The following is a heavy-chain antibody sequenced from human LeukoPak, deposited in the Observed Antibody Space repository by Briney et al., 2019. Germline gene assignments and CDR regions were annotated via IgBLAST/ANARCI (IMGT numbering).Heavy chain of an antibody. CDR1: GYRFTNYW. Sequence: GESLKISCKVSGYRFTNYWIGWVRQMPGKGPECMGIIHPGDSHTIYSPSFQGQVTISADKSISTAYLQWSTLKASDTAMYYCAKRGVGPPDAFDIWGLGTMVTVSS. V-gene: IGHV5-51*01. CDR3: AKRGVGPPDAFDI. J-gene: IGHJ3*02. D-gene: IGHD1-26*01. CDR2: IHPGDSHT.